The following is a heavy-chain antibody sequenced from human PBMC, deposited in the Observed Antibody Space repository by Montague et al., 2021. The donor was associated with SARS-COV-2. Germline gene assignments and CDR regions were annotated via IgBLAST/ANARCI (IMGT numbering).Heavy chain of an antibody. D-gene: IGHD3-10*01. CDR1: GFTFDDYG. CDR2: IIRRGDRT. J-gene: IGHJ4*02. V-gene: IGHV3-20*01. CDR3: ARGGGMIRGVVDF. Sequence: SLRLSCAVSGFTFDDYGMSWVRQAPGKGLEWVSGIIRRGDRTAYGDSGKGRFTISRDNAKNSLYLQMNSLRVEDTAFYHCARGGGMIRGVVDFWGQGILVSVSS.